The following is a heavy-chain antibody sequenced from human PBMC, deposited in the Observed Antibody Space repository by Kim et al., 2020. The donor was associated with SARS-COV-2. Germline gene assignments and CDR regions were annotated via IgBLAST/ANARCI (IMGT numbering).Heavy chain of an antibody. V-gene: IGHV4-4*02. D-gene: IGHD5-12*01. J-gene: IGHJ4*02. CDR3: ARGSRGWLQPYFDY. Sequence: NPSLKSRCTIAVAKSKNQFSLKLSSVTAADTAVCYCARGSRGWLQPYFDYWGQGTLVTVSS.